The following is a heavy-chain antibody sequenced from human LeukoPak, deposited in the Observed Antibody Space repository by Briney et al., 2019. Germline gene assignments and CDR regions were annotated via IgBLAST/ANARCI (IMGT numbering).Heavy chain of an antibody. D-gene: IGHD2-2*01. Sequence: SVKVSCKAPGDTFGSYAISWVRQAHGQGLEWMGGTIPILGIAKYAQRFQGRLTITADTSTSTVYMELSSLRSEDTAVYYCARDNQGCSSTSCYWGGGGDYWGQGTLVTVSS. CDR2: TIPILGIA. V-gene: IGHV1-69*04. J-gene: IGHJ4*02. CDR1: GDTFGSYA. CDR3: ARDNQGCSSTSCYWGGGGDY.